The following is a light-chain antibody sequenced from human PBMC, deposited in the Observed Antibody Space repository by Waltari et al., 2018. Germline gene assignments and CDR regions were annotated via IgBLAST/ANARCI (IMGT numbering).Light chain of an antibody. CDR3: QQYDGEVVT. Sequence: EIVLTQSPGTLSLSPGERATLSCRASQSVTSISLTWYQQKLGQAPRLLIYGTSTRATGIPNKFRRSGAATDFTLTISRLEPEDFAVYYCQQYDGEVVTFGGGTKVEI. CDR2: GTS. CDR1: QSVTSIS. J-gene: IGKJ4*01. V-gene: IGKV3-20*01.